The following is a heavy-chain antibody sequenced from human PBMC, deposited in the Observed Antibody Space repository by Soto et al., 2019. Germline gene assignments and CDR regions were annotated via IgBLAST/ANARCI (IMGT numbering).Heavy chain of an antibody. J-gene: IGHJ4*02. CDR2: IWYDGSKQ. Sequence: QVQLVESGGGVVQPGRSLRLSCAASGFTFRSYGMHWVRQAPGKGLEWVAVIWYDGSKQYYSESVKGRFTISRDNSKNTLYLAMNRLRVEDTAVDYCARETQNYSDSRGPQAGNPYFEYWGQGTLVTVSS. CDR3: ARETQNYSDSRGPQAGNPYFEY. V-gene: IGHV3-33*01. D-gene: IGHD3-22*01. CDR1: GFTFRSYG.